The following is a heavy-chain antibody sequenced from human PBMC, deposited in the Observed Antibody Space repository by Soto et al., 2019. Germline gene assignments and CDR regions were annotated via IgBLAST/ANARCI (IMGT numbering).Heavy chain of an antibody. CDR2: IYSSGST. D-gene: IGHD5-18*01. CDR3: ARDIRGYSRAFDY. Sequence: KTSETLSLTCTVSGDSVSSDNYYWTWIRQPPGKGPEWIGYIYSSGSTNYNPSLKSRVTISLDTSSNQFSLKLTSVTAADTAVYYCARDIRGYSRAFDYWGQGTLVTVSS. CDR1: GDSVSSDNYY. V-gene: IGHV4-61*01. J-gene: IGHJ4*02.